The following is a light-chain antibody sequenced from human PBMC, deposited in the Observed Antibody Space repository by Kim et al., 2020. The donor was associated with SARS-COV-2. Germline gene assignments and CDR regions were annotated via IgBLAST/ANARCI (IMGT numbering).Light chain of an antibody. V-gene: IGKV1-17*01. CDR3: QQVNVFPLT. CDR1: QGIGND. CDR2: AAS. Sequence: ASVGDRVTITCRASQGIGNDLGWYQQKPGKAPKRLISAASSLQSGVPSRFSGSGSGTEFTLTISTLQPEDFATYYCQQVNVFPLTFGGGTKVDIK. J-gene: IGKJ4*01.